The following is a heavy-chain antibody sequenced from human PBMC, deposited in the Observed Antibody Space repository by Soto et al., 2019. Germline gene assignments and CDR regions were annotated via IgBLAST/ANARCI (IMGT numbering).Heavy chain of an antibody. CDR1: GSSISSGGYY. Sequence: SETLSLTCTVSGSSISSGGYYWSWIRQHPGKGLEWIGYIYYSGSTYYNPSLKSRVTISVDTSKNQFSLKLSSVTAADTAVYYCARGGKLWFGEPYYYYYGMDVWGQGTTVTVSS. CDR3: ARGGKLWFGEPYYYYYGMDV. D-gene: IGHD3-10*01. J-gene: IGHJ6*02. CDR2: IYYSGST. V-gene: IGHV4-31*03.